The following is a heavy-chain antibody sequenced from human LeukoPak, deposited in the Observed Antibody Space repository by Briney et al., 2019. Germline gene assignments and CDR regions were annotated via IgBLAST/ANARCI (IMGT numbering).Heavy chain of an antibody. CDR3: ARLLNNDNSGDPDTFDM. Sequence: SETLSLTCSVSGGSISRHYWSWIRQPPGKGLEWIGYISYSGSTRYDPSFQSRVTISMEMSKTHFSLKLTSVTAADTAVYYCARLLNNDNSGDPDTFDMWGPGTMVTVSS. J-gene: IGHJ3*02. D-gene: IGHD3-22*01. CDR1: GGSISRHY. CDR2: ISYSGST. V-gene: IGHV4-59*08.